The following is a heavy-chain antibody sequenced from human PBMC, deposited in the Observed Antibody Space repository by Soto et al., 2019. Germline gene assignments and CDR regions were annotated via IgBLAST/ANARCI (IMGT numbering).Heavy chain of an antibody. J-gene: IGHJ4*02. D-gene: IGHD4-17*01. Sequence: GGSLRLSCEASGFTFSSYAMSWVRQAPGKGLEWVSGISGSGGSTYYADSVKGRFTISRDNSKNTLYLQMNSLRAEDTAVYYCAKADGFRRGSFDYWGQGTLVTVSS. CDR2: ISGSGGST. CDR3: AKADGFRRGSFDY. V-gene: IGHV3-23*01. CDR1: GFTFSSYA.